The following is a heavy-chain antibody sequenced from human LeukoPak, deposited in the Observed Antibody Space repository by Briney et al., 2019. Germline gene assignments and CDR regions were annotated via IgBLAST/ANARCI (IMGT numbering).Heavy chain of an antibody. CDR3: ARAGYCSGGSCLQFDY. CDR2: INPNSGGT. J-gene: IGHJ4*02. Sequence: ASVKVSCKASGYTITGYYMHWVRQAPGQGLEWMGWINPNSGGTNYAQKFQGWVTMTRDTSISTAYMELSRLRSDDTAVYYCARAGYCSGGSCLQFDYWGQGTLVTVSS. CDR1: GYTITGYY. D-gene: IGHD2-15*01. V-gene: IGHV1-2*04.